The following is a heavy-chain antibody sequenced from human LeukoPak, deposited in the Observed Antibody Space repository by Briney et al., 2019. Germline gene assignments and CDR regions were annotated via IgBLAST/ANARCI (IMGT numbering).Heavy chain of an antibody. CDR1: GFTFGDYA. CDR2: IRSKAYGGTT. Sequence: GGSLRLSCTASGFTFGDYAMSWFRQAPGKGREWVGFIRSKAYGGTTEYAAAVKGRFTISRDDSKSISYVQMNSLKTEYTAVYYCTRGTPDYSKETADAFDIWGQGTTVTVSS. D-gene: IGHD3-10*01. J-gene: IGHJ3*02. V-gene: IGHV3-49*03. CDR3: TRGTPDYSKETADAFDI.